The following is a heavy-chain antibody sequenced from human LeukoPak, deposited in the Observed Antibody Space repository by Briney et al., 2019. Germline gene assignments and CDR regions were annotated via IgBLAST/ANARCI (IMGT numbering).Heavy chain of an antibody. CDR1: GFTFSSYM. CDR2: INSGSTYT. CDR3: ARSLTTLTYEGY. Sequence: GGSLRLSCAASGFTFSSYMMNWVRQAPGKGLEWVSSINSGSTYTYYAESVKGRFTVSRDNAKNSLFLQMNSLRAEDTAIYYCARSLTTLTYEGYWGQGTLVTVSS. J-gene: IGHJ4*02. V-gene: IGHV3-21*01. D-gene: IGHD1-1*01.